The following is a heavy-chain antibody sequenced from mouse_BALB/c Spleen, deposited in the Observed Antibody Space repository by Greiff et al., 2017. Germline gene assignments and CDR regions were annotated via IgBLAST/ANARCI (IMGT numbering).Heavy chain of an antibody. D-gene: IGHD2-10*02. V-gene: IGHV5-12-2*01. Sequence: EVKLVESGGGLVQPGGSLKLSCAASGFTFSSYTMSWVRQTPEKRLEWVAYISNGGGSTYYPDTVKGRFTISRDNAKNTLYLQMSSLKSEDTAMYYCARHGYGSYAMDYWGQGTSVTVSS. CDR1: GFTFSSYT. CDR2: ISNGGGST. CDR3: ARHGYGSYAMDY. J-gene: IGHJ4*01.